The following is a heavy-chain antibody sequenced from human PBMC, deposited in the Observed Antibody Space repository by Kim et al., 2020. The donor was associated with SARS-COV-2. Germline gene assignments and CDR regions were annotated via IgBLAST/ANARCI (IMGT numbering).Heavy chain of an antibody. Sequence: YYADAVGGRFTISRDNSKNTLYLQMNSLRAEDTAVYYCARTDGYNAPFDYWGQGTLVTVSS. D-gene: IGHD5-12*01. CDR3: ARTDGYNAPFDY. J-gene: IGHJ4*02. V-gene: IGHV3-30*01.